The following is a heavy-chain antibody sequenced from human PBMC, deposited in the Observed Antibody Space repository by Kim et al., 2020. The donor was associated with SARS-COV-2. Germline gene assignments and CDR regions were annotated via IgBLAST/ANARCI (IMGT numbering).Heavy chain of an antibody. D-gene: IGHD2-2*01. Sequence: GGSLRLSCAASGFTFSSYWMSWVRQAPGKGLEWVANIKQDGSEKYYVDSVKGRFTISRDNAKNSLYLQMNSLRAEDTAVYYCARVVGGFYGTRYFDYWGQGTLVTVSS. V-gene: IGHV3-7*01. CDR3: ARVVGGFYGTRYFDY. CDR2: IKQDGSEK. CDR1: GFTFSSYW. J-gene: IGHJ4*02.